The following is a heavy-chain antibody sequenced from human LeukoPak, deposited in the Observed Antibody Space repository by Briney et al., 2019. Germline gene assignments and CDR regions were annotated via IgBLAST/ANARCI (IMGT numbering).Heavy chain of an antibody. CDR3: ARASKSSRLACFGY. CDR1: GGSFSGYY. CDR2: INHSGST. Sequence: SETLSLTCAVCGGSFSGYYWSWIRQPPGKGLEWIGEINHSGSTNYNPSLKSRVTISVDTSKNQFSLKLSSVTAADTAVYYCARASKSSRLACFGYWGQGTLVTVSS. D-gene: IGHD6-13*01. J-gene: IGHJ4*02. V-gene: IGHV4-34*01.